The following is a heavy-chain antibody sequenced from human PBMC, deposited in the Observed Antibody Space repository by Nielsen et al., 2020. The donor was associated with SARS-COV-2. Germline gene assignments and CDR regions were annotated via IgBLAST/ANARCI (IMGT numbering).Heavy chain of an antibody. J-gene: IGHJ6*02. V-gene: IGHV3-30-3*01. CDR2: ISYDGSNK. Sequence: WLRQPPGKGLEWVAVISYDGSNKYYADSVKGRFTISRDNAKNSLYLQMNSLRAEDTAVYYCARDSGFGELLAYYYYYGMDVWGQGTTVTVSS. CDR3: ARDSGFGELLAYYYYYGMDV. D-gene: IGHD3-10*01.